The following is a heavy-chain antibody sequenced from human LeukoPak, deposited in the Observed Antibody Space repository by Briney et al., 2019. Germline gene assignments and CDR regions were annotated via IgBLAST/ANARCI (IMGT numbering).Heavy chain of an antibody. Sequence: SGGSLRLSCAASGFTFSSYGMHWVRQAPGKGLEWVAVISHDGSNEYYADSVKGRFTISRDNSKNTVCFQMNNLRPEDMAVYYCAKEGYYGSGSYPDYWGQGTLVTVSS. CDR3: AKEGYYGSGSYPDY. CDR1: GFTFSSYG. D-gene: IGHD3-10*01. CDR2: ISHDGSNE. J-gene: IGHJ4*02. V-gene: IGHV3-30*18.